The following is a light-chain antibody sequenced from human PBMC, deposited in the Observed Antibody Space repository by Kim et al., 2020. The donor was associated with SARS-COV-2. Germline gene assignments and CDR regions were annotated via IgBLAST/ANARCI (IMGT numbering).Light chain of an antibody. Sequence: VTSPCTGTSSNSGVGNKVYWFHQLPGRAPKLLIYNNSNRPSGFPDRLSGCKSGPSASLAITGLQAEDEADYYCQSYDSSLSSVIFGGGTKLTVL. CDR3: QSYDSSLSSVI. J-gene: IGLJ2*01. CDR2: NNS. CDR1: SSNSGVGNK. V-gene: IGLV1-40*01.